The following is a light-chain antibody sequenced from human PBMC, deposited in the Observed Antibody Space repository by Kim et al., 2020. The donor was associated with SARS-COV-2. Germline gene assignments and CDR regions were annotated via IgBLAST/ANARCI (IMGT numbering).Light chain of an antibody. Sequence: QSALTQPRSVSGSLGQSVTISCTGTSNDIGAYIYVSWYRQYPGTAPRVVMYDVNMRPSGIPDRFSGSRSGNTASLTISGLQTDEEADYYCCAYAGTDSPVVFGGGTQLTVL. CDR1: SNDIGAYIY. V-gene: IGLV2-11*01. CDR2: DVN. J-gene: IGLJ3*02. CDR3: CAYAGTDSPVV.